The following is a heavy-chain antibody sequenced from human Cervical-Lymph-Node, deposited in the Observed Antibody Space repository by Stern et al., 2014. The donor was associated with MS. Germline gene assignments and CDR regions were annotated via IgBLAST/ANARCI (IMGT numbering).Heavy chain of an antibody. CDR2: IIPIFGTE. J-gene: IGHJ3*02. CDR3: ARLVLRFLEWLSHDAFDI. D-gene: IGHD3-3*01. V-gene: IGHV1-69*01. Sequence: VQLVESGAEVKKPGSSVKVSCKASGCTFSSYAISWVRQAPGQGLEWMGGIIPIFGTENYAQKFQGRVTIAADESTSTAYMELSSLRSEDTAVYYCARLVLRFLEWLSHDAFDIWGQGTMVTVSS. CDR1: GCTFSSYA.